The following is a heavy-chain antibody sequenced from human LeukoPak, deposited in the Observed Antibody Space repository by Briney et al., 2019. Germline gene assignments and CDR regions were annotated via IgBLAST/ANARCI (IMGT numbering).Heavy chain of an antibody. D-gene: IGHD4-23*01. J-gene: IGHJ4*02. CDR3: ASSGVGGNIVD. Sequence: SETLSLTCTVSGGPISSYYWSWIRQPPGKGLEWIGYVYYTGNTNYNPSLKSRVTMSVDTSKNQFSLKLSSVTAADTAVYYCASSGVGGNIVDWGQGTLVTVSS. V-gene: IGHV4-59*12. CDR1: GGPISSYY. CDR2: VYYTGNT.